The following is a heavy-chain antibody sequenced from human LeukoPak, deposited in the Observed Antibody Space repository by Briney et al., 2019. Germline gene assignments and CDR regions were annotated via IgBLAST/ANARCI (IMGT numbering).Heavy chain of an antibody. CDR3: ARSAALRYFDWLLPNDAFDI. Sequence: SETLSLTCAVYGGSFSGYYWSWIRQPPGKGLEWIGEINHSGSTNYNPSLKSRVTISVDTSKNQFSLKLSSVTAADTAVYYCARSAALRYFDWLLPNDAFDIWGQGTMVTVSS. V-gene: IGHV4-34*01. CDR1: GGSFSGYY. D-gene: IGHD3-9*01. J-gene: IGHJ3*02. CDR2: INHSGST.